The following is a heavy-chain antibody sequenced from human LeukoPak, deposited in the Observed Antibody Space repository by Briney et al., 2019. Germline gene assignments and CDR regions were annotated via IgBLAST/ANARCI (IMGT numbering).Heavy chain of an antibody. CDR3: ARGLIVVVVAATSQWFDP. V-gene: IGHV4-39*07. Sequence: SETLSLTCTVSGGSINTDIYYWGWVRQPPGKGLEWIGSIYYSGSTWYNPSLKSRVTISVDTSKNQFSLKLSSVTAADTAVYYCARGLIVVVVAATSQWFDPWGQGTLVTVSS. D-gene: IGHD2-15*01. CDR1: GGSINTDIYY. J-gene: IGHJ5*02. CDR2: IYYSGST.